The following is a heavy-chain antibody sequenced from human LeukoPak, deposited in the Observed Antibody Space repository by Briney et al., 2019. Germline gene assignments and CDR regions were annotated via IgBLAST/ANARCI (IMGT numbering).Heavy chain of an antibody. CDR1: GYSIGNGYH. CDR3: VRDRAVPTSYGIHYYYGLDF. CDR2: GYPSGNT. Sequence: PSETLFLTCSVSGYSIGNGYHWAWVRQTPGKRLEWIASGYPSGNTYYNPSLQSRVTLSIDVSKNQFSLNLTSVTAADTAVYYCVRDRAVPTSYGIHYYYGLDFWGQGTTVSVSS. J-gene: IGHJ6*02. D-gene: IGHD6-19*01. V-gene: IGHV4-38-2*02.